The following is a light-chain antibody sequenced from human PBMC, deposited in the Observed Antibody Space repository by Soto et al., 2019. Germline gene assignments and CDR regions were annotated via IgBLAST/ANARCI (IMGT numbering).Light chain of an antibody. Sequence: DIQMTQSPSTLSASVGDRVTITCRASQSISDWLAWFQQKPGKAPKVLIYDASTLESGVPSRFSGSGSGTEFTLTISSLQPEDFATYYCQQADSVPYTFGQGTKVELK. CDR3: QQADSVPYT. J-gene: IGKJ2*01. CDR1: QSISDW. CDR2: DAS. V-gene: IGKV1-5*01.